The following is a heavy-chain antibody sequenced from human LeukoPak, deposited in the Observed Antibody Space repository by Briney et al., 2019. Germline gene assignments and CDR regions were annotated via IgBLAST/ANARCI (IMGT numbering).Heavy chain of an antibody. D-gene: IGHD5-18*01. Sequence: GESLKISCKGSGYSFTSYWIGWVRQMPGKGLEWMGIIYPGDSDTRYSPSFQGQVTISADKSISTAYLQWSSLKASDTAMYYCARHPSWIQLSDAFDIWGQGTMVTVSS. J-gene: IGHJ3*02. CDR2: IYPGDSDT. CDR1: GYSFTSYW. V-gene: IGHV5-51*01. CDR3: ARHPSWIQLSDAFDI.